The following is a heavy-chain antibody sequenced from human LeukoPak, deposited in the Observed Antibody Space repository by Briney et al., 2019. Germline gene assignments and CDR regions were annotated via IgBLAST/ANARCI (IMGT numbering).Heavy chain of an antibody. V-gene: IGHV4-34*01. Sequence: SETLSLTCAVYGGSFSGYYWSWIRQPPGKGLEWIGEINHSGSTNYNPSLKSRVTISVDTSKNQFSLKLSSVTAADTAVYYCARVEVGFRGLEYYYYYMDVWGKGTTVTVSS. J-gene: IGHJ6*03. D-gene: IGHD1-26*01. CDR3: ARVEVGFRGLEYYYYYMDV. CDR1: GGSFSGYY. CDR2: INHSGST.